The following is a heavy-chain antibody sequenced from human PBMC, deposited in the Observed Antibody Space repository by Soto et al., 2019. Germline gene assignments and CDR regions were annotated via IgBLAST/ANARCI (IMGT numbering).Heavy chain of an antibody. Sequence: KTSETLSLTCTVSGGSVSSGSYYWSWIRQPPGKGLEWIGYIYYSGSTNYNPSLKSRVTISVDTSKNQFSLKLSSVTAADTAVYYCAIGEGAAEGMDVWGQGTTVTVSS. J-gene: IGHJ6*02. V-gene: IGHV4-61*01. D-gene: IGHD2-15*01. CDR1: GGSVSSGSYY. CDR2: IYYSGST. CDR3: AIGEGAAEGMDV.